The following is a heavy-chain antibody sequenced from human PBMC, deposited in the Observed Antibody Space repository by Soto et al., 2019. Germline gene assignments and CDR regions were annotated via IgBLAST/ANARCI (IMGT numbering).Heavy chain of an antibody. CDR2: IYDSGST. J-gene: IGHJ4*02. CDR3: ARGLSGDKVDS. V-gene: IGHV4-30-4*01. Sequence: QVQLQESGPGLVKPSQTLSLTCTIAGGSISSGDYYWSWIRQPPGKGLEWIGHIYDSGSTYNNPSLNSPVTISRDPSENQFSLNLRSVTAADTAVYYCARGLSGDKVDSWGQGTLVTVSS. CDR1: GGSISSGDYY. D-gene: IGHD1-1*01.